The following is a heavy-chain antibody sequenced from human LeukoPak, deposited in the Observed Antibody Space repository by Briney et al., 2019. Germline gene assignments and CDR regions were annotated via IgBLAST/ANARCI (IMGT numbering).Heavy chain of an antibody. J-gene: IGHJ4*02. CDR3: ARGFYDILTGYRFDY. CDR2: INHSGST. CDR1: GVSFSGYY. Sequence: SETLSLTCAVYGVSFSGYYWSWIRQPPGKGLEWIGEINHSGSTNYNPSLKSRVTISVDTSKNQFSLKLSSVTAADTAVYYCARGFYDILTGYRFDYWGQGTLVTVSS. V-gene: IGHV4-34*01. D-gene: IGHD3-9*01.